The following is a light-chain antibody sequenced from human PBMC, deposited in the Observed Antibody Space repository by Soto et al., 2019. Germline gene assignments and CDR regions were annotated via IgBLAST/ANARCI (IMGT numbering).Light chain of an antibody. CDR1: SSDVGSYNL. CDR3: CSYAGSGTFV. V-gene: IGLV2-23*01. J-gene: IGLJ1*01. Sequence: QSVLTQPASVSGSPGQSITISCTGTSSDVGSYNLVSWFQQYPGKAPKVMIYETSKRPSGVSHRFSGSKSGNTASLTISGLQAEDEADYYCCSYAGSGTFVFGTGTKLTVL. CDR2: ETS.